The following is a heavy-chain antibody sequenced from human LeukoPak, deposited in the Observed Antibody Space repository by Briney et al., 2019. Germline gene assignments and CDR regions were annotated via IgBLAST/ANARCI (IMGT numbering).Heavy chain of an antibody. CDR2: IIPIFGTA. CDR1: GGTFSSYA. CDR3: ARVEYPPFLESEIYYYYMDV. D-gene: IGHD3-3*01. Sequence: SVKVSCKASGGTFSSYAISWVRQAPGQGLEWMGGIIPIFGTANYAQKFQGRVTITADKSTSTAYMELSSLRSEDTAVYYCARVEYPPFLESEIYYYYMDVWGKGTTVTVSS. V-gene: IGHV1-69*06. J-gene: IGHJ6*03.